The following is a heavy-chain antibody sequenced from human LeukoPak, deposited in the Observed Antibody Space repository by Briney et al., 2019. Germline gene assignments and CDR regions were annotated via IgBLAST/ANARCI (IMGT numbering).Heavy chain of an antibody. Sequence: PSETLSLTCTVSGGSISGSNYYWGWIRQAPGKGLEWIGSIYYSGITHYNSSLKSRVTISVDMSSNQFSLRLSSVTAADTAVYYCARDGWELGDYWGPGTLVTVSS. CDR3: ARDGWELGDY. CDR1: GGSISGSNYY. J-gene: IGHJ4*02. V-gene: IGHV4-39*07. D-gene: IGHD1-26*01. CDR2: IYYSGIT.